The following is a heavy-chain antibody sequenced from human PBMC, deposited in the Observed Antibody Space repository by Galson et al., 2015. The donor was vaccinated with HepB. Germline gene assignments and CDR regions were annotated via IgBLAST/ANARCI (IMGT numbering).Heavy chain of an antibody. CDR1: GDSISNYY. D-gene: IGHD3-3*01. CDR3: AKESPWSGWFAP. J-gene: IGHJ5*01. Sequence: QVQLQESGPGLVKPSETLTLICTVSGDSISNYYWSWIRQPPGKGLEWIGYIYYSGTTDYNPSLKSRVTISVDTSKNQFSLKLSSVTAADTAIYFCAKESPWSGWFAPWGQGTLVTVSS. V-gene: IGHV4-59*01. CDR2: IYYSGTT.